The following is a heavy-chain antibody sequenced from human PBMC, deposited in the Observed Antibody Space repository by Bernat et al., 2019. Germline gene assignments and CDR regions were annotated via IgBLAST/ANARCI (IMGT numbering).Heavy chain of an antibody. CDR2: IIPIFGTA. J-gene: IGHJ6*03. V-gene: IGHV1-69*01. D-gene: IGHD3-10*01. Sequence: QVQLVQSGAEVKKPGSSVKVSFKASGGTFSSYAISWVRQAPGQGLEWMGGIIPIFGTANYAQKFQGRVTITADESTSTAYMELGSLRSDDTAVYYCARILYYYGPYYYMDVWGKGTTVTVSS. CDR3: ARILYYYGPYYYMDV. CDR1: GGTFSSYA.